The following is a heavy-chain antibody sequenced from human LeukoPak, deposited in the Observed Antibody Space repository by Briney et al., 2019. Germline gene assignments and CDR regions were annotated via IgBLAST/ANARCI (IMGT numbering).Heavy chain of an antibody. CDR3: ARQVVVVPAAFDR. J-gene: IGHJ5*02. D-gene: IGHD2-2*01. CDR2: IYPGDSDT. Sequence: GESLKISCKGSGYSFTSYWIGWVRQMPGKGLEWMGIIYPGDSDTRYSPSFQGQVTISADKSISTAYLQWSGLRASDTAMYYCARQVVVVPAAFDRWGQGTLVTVSS. V-gene: IGHV5-51*01. CDR1: GYSFTSYW.